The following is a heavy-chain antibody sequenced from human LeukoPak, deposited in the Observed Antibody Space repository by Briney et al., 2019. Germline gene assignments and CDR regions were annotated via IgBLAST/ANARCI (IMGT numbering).Heavy chain of an antibody. J-gene: IGHJ6*03. CDR2: IYYSGST. D-gene: IGHD3-10*01. CDR3: ASVRRGFGESDKYYAYYYMGV. CDR1: GVSISSSNSY. V-gene: IGHV4-39*01. Sequence: SETLSLTCTVSGVSISSSNSYWGWIRQPPGKGLEWIGSIYYSGSTYYNPSLKSRVTISLDTSKNQFSLKLNSVTAADTAVYYCASVRRGFGESDKYYAYYYMGVWGKGTTVTISS.